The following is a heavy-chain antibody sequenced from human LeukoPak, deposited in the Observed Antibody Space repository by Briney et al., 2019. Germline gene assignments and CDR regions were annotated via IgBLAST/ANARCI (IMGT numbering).Heavy chain of an antibody. Sequence: SETLSLTCTVSGGSINSYYWSWIRQPPGKGLEWIGSIYYSGSTNYNPSLKSRVTISVDTSKNQFSLKLRSVTTADTAVYYCARDFRTSGVGWAMDVWGQGTTVTVSS. J-gene: IGHJ6*02. CDR2: IYYSGST. D-gene: IGHD3/OR15-3a*01. CDR1: GGSINSYY. V-gene: IGHV4-59*01. CDR3: ARDFRTSGVGWAMDV.